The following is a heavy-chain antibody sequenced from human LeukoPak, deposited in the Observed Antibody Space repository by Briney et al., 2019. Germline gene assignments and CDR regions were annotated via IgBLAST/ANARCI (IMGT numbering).Heavy chain of an antibody. J-gene: IGHJ4*02. Sequence: LAGGSLRLSCAASGFTFSSYGMHWVRQAPGKGLEWVAFIRYDGSNKYYADSVKGRFTISRDISKNTLYLQMNSLRAEDTAVYYCAKVFTMVRGVIHGDYWGQGTLVTVSS. CDR1: GFTFSSYG. D-gene: IGHD3-10*01. CDR2: IRYDGSNK. V-gene: IGHV3-30*02. CDR3: AKVFTMVRGVIHGDY.